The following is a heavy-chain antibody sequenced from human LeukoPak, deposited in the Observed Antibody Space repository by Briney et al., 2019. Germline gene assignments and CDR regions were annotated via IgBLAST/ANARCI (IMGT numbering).Heavy chain of an antibody. CDR1: GYTFTGYY. J-gene: IGHJ3*02. V-gene: IGHV1-2*02. Sequence: GASVKVSCKASGYTFTGYYMHWVRQAPGQGLEWMGWINPNSGGTNYAQKFQGRVTITADESTSTAYMELSSLRSEDTAVYYCARGGYSYGYPPSYDAFDIWGQGTMVTVSS. D-gene: IGHD5-18*01. CDR2: INPNSGGT. CDR3: ARGGYSYGYPPSYDAFDI.